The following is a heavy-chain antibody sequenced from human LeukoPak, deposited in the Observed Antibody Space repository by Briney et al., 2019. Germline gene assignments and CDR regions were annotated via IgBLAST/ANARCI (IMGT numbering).Heavy chain of an antibody. V-gene: IGHV3-23*01. CDR3: ARNGGSGSYYPDY. J-gene: IGHJ4*02. Sequence: GGSLRLSCAASGFTFSSYAMSWVRQAPGKGLEWVSAISGSGGSTYYADSVKGRFTISRDNSKNTLYLQMNSLRAEDTAVYYCARNGGSGSYYPDYWGQGTLVTVSS. D-gene: IGHD1-26*01. CDR2: ISGSGGST. CDR1: GFTFSSYA.